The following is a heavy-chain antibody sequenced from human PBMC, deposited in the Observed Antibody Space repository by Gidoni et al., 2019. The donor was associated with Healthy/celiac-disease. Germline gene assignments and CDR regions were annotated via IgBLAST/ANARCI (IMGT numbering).Heavy chain of an antibody. Sequence: QVQLQQWGAGLLKPSETLSLTCAVYGGSFSGYYWSWIRQPPGKGLEWIGEINHSGSTNSNPSLKSRVTISVDTSKNQFSLKMSSVTAADTAVYYCARGHDNWNDGFGYWGQGTLVTVSS. D-gene: IGHD1-1*01. CDR2: INHSGST. V-gene: IGHV4-34*01. CDR1: GGSFSGYY. CDR3: ARGHDNWNDGFGY. J-gene: IGHJ4*02.